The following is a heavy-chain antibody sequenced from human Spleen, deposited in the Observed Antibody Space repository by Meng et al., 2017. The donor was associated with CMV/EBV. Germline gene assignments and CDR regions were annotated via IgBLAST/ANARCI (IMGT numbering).Heavy chain of an antibody. V-gene: IGHV3-21*01. CDR2: ISSSSSYI. J-gene: IGHJ4*02. D-gene: IGHD3-16*01. CDR1: GFTVRSYS. Sequence: GVSCGALGFTVRSYSMKWVRQAPGKGLEWGSSISSSSSYIYYADSVKGRFTISRDNAKNSLYLQMNSLRAEDTAVYYCASLPVGGYWGQGTLVTVSS. CDR3: ASLPVGGY.